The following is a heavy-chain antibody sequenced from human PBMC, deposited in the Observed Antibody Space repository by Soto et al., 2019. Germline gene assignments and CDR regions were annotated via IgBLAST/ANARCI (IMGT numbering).Heavy chain of an antibody. CDR2: ISAYNGNT. V-gene: IGHV1-18*01. D-gene: IGHD3-3*01. CDR1: GYTFTSYG. J-gene: IGHJ6*03. CDR3: ARASFALEWLLSEWNYYMDV. Sequence: QVQLVQSGAEVKKPGASVKVSCKASGYTFTSYGISWVRQAPGQGLEWMGWISAYNGNTNYAQKLQGRVTMTTDTSTSTAYMELRSLRSDDTAVYYCARASFALEWLLSEWNYYMDVWGKGTTVTVSS.